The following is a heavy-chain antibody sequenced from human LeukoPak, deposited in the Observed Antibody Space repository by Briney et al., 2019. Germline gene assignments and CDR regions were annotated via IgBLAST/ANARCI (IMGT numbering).Heavy chain of an antibody. J-gene: IGHJ3*02. CDR3: AKETIYCSGGSCYHDAFDI. V-gene: IGHV3-9*03. Sequence: GRSLRLSCAASGFTFYDYAMHWVRQAPGKGLEWVSGISWNSVSIDYADSVKGRFTISRDNAKNSLYLQMNSLRPEDMALYYCAKETIYCSGGSCYHDAFDIWGQGTMVTVSS. CDR2: ISWNSVSI. CDR1: GFTFYDYA. D-gene: IGHD2-15*01.